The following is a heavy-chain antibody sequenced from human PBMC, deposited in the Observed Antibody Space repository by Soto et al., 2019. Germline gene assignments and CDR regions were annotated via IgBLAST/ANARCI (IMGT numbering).Heavy chain of an antibody. CDR1: GFTFSNYA. CDR2: ISGSGGST. V-gene: IGHV3-23*01. D-gene: IGHD3-9*01. J-gene: IGHJ6*02. Sequence: VQLLESGGDLVQPGGSMRLSCEASGFTFSNYAMSWVRQAPGKGLEWVPVISGSGGSTNYEDSAKGRFTISRDNSMDTLYLQMNSLRAEDTAVYYCARVFYYDILTGKSYNMDVWGQGTTVIVSS. CDR3: ARVFYYDILTGKSYNMDV.